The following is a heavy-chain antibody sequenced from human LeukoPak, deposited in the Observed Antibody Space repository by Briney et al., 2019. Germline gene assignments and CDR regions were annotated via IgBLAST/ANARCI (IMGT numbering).Heavy chain of an antibody. J-gene: IGHJ3*02. CDR3: AHYHGTFDI. D-gene: IGHD1-26*01. Sequence: SGPTLVRPTQTLTLTCTSSGFSLSTSGVGVGCIRQSPGRALEWLTLIYWDDDKRYSPSLKSRLTITKDTSKNQVVVTMTNMDPVDTATYYCAHYHGTFDIWGQGTMVTVSS. V-gene: IGHV2-5*02. CDR1: GFSLSTSGVG. CDR2: IYWDDDK.